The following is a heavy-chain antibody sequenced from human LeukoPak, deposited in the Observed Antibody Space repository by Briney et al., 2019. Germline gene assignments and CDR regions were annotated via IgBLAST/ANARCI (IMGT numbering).Heavy chain of an antibody. Sequence: PGGSLRLSCAASGFTVSSNYMSWVRQAPGKGLEWVSVIYSGGSTYYADSVKGRFTISRHNSKNTLYLQMNSLRAEDTAVYYCAGAGSSIYGDYGYWGQGTLVTVSS. V-gene: IGHV3-53*04. CDR3: AGAGSSIYGDYGY. CDR2: IYSGGST. CDR1: GFTVSSNY. J-gene: IGHJ4*02. D-gene: IGHD4-17*01.